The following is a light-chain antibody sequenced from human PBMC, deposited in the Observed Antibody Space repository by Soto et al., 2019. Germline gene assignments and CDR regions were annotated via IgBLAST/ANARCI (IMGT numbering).Light chain of an antibody. V-gene: IGLV1-44*01. CDR3: AAWDDSLNACR. J-gene: IGLJ2*01. CDR2: SNN. CDR1: SSNIGSNT. Sequence: QSVLTQPPSASGTPGQRVTISCSGSSSNIGSNTVNWYQQLPGTAPKLLIYSNNQRPSGVPDRFSGSKSGTSASLAISGLQSEDEADYYCAAWDDSLNACRFRGGTKLTVL.